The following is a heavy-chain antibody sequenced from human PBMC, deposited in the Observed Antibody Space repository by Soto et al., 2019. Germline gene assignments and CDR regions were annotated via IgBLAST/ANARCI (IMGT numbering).Heavy chain of an antibody. D-gene: IGHD1-26*01. J-gene: IGHJ4*02. Sequence: PGGSLRLSCAASGFTFSSYAMHWVRQAPGKGLEWVAVISYDGSNKYYADSVKGRFTIPRDNSKNTLYLQMNSLRAEDTAVYYCAREDELRPFDYWGQGTLVTVSS. CDR2: ISYDGSNK. CDR3: AREDELRPFDY. CDR1: GFTFSSYA. V-gene: IGHV3-30-3*01.